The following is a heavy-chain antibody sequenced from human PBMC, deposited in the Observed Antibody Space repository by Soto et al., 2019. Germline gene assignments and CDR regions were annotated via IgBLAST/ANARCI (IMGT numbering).Heavy chain of an antibody. CDR3: AREPPKNYDISSAGMDV. CDR2: IWYDGSNK. J-gene: IGHJ6*02. CDR1: GFTFSSYG. Sequence: GGSLRLSCAASGFTFSSYGMHWVRQAPGKGLEWVAVIWYDGSNKYYADSVKGRFTISRDNSKNTLYLQMNSLRAEDTAVYYCAREPPKNYDISSAGMDVWGQGTTVTVSS. D-gene: IGHD3-9*01. V-gene: IGHV3-33*01.